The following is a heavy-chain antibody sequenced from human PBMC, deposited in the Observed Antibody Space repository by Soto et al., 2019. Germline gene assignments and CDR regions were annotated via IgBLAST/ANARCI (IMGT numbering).Heavy chain of an antibody. CDR3: AAGGNPRSGYDYLLGYYGMDV. CDR1: GFTFTSSA. V-gene: IGHV1-58*01. D-gene: IGHD5-12*01. J-gene: IGHJ6*02. CDR2: IVVGSGNT. Sequence: SVKVSCKASGFTFTSSAVQWVRQARGQRLEWIGWIVVGSGNTNYAQKFQERVTITRDMSTSTSYMELSSLRSEDTAVYYCAAGGNPRSGYDYLLGYYGMDVWGQGTTVTVSS.